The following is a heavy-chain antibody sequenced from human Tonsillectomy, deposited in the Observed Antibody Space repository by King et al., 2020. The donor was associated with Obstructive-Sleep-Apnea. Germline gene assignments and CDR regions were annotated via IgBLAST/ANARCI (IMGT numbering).Heavy chain of an antibody. V-gene: IGHV2-26*01. J-gene: IGHJ2*01. Sequence: VTLKESGPVLVKPTETLTLTCTVSGFSLSNTIMGVTWIRQPPGKALEWLAHIFSNDVKSYSTSLKSRLTISKDTSKSQVVLTMTNMDPVDTATYYCARYQGRRGYIYGRNYWYFDLWGRGTLVTVSS. CDR2: IFSNDVK. D-gene: IGHD5-18*01. CDR3: ARYQGRRGYIYGRNYWYFDL. CDR1: GFSLSNTIMG.